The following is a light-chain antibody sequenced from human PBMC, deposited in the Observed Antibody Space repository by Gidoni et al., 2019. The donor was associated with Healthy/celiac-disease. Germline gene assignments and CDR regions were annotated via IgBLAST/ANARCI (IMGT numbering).Light chain of an antibody. J-gene: IGKJ2*01. V-gene: IGKV3-20*01. CDR3: QQYGSSPYT. Sequence: EIVLTQSPGTLSLSPGERATRSCRARQSVSSSYLAWYQQNPGQAPRLLIYGASSRATGIPDRFSGSWSGTDFTLTISRLEPEDFAVYYCQQYGSSPYTFGQGTKLEIK. CDR2: GAS. CDR1: QSVSSSY.